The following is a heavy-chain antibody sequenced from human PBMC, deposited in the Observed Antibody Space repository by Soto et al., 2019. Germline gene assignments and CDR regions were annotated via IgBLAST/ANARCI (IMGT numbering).Heavy chain of an antibody. D-gene: IGHD3-16*01. CDR1: NGSMSDYY. V-gene: IGHV4-59*01. J-gene: IGHJ4*02. CDR2: LHYSGSA. CDR3: ARSGHIFAGVI. Sequence: SETLSLTCTVSNGSMSDYYGSWIRQSPGKGLEHIGYLHYSGSANYNPSLKSRVTISMDRSKNRFSLKLTSMTAADTAIYYCARSGHIFAGVIWGQGILVTVSS.